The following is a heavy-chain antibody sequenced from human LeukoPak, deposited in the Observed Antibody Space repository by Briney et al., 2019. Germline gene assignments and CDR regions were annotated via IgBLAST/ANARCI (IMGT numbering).Heavy chain of an antibody. CDR2: VYYNGNT. V-gene: IGHV4-39*07. CDR3: ARGRRRGTMVRGVIGVWFDP. CDR1: GGSISSSIYY. Sequence: SETLSLTCTVSGGSISSSIYYWGWIRQPPGKGLEWVGSVYYNGNTYYNPSLKSQVTISVDKSKNQFSLKLSSVTAADTAVYYCARGRRRGTMVRGVIGVWFDPWGQGTLVTVSS. J-gene: IGHJ5*02. D-gene: IGHD3-10*01.